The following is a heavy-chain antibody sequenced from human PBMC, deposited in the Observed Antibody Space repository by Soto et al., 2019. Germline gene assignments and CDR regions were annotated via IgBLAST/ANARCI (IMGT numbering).Heavy chain of an antibody. J-gene: IGHJ4*02. V-gene: IGHV1-18*01. CDR3: ARRAPYDSSGYWAKFDY. Sequence: GASVKVSCKASGYTFTSYGISWVRQAPGQGLEWMGWISAYNGNTNYAQKLQGRVTMTTDTSTSTAYMELRSLRSDDTAVYYCARRAPYDSSGYWAKFDYWGQGTLVTVSS. CDR1: GYTFTSYG. CDR2: ISAYNGNT. D-gene: IGHD3-22*01.